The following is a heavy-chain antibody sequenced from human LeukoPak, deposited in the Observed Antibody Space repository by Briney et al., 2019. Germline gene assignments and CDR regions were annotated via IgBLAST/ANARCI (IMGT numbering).Heavy chain of an antibody. CDR3: ARDPGAGAVPAAPDYYYYYMDV. CDR2: INPNSGGT. CDR1: GYTFTGYY. J-gene: IGHJ6*03. Sequence: GASVKVSCKASGYTFTGYYMHWVRQAPGQGLEGMGWINPNSGGTNYAQKFQGRVSMTRDTSISTAYMELSRLRSDDTAVYYCARDPGAGAVPAAPDYYYYYMDVWGKGTTVTVSS. V-gene: IGHV1-2*02. D-gene: IGHD2-2*01.